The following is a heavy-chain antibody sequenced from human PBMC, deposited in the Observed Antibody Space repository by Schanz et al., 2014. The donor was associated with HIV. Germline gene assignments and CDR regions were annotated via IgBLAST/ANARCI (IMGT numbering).Heavy chain of an antibody. CDR2: ISYDGIKK. CDR1: GFTFSSFG. J-gene: IGHJ6*02. D-gene: IGHD3-22*01. Sequence: QVQLVESGGGVVRPGRSLRLSCAASGFTFSSFGMHWVRQAPGKGLEWVAVISYDGIKKYYKDPVKGRLTISRDNSKNTLYLQMNSLRAEDTAVYYCAKDRNHYDSRYRGKGNYYYYYGMDVWGQGTTVTVSS. V-gene: IGHV3-30*18. CDR3: AKDRNHYDSRYRGKGNYYYYYGMDV.